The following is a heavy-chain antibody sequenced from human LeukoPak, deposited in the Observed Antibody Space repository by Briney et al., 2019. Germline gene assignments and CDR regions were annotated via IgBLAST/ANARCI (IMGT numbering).Heavy chain of an antibody. D-gene: IGHD6-13*01. J-gene: IGHJ5*02. Sequence: SETLSLTCTASGGSISSYYWSWIRQPPGKGLEWIGYIYYSGSTNYNPSLKSRVTISVDTSKNQFSLKLSSVTAADTAVYYCARLAGGSSWYLADPWGQGTLVTVSS. CDR2: IYYSGST. CDR1: GGSISSYY. V-gene: IGHV4-59*08. CDR3: ARLAGGSSWYLADP.